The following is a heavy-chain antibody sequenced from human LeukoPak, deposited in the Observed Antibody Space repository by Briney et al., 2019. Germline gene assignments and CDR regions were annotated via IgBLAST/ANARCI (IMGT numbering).Heavy chain of an antibody. J-gene: IGHJ4*02. V-gene: IGHV3-7*01. Sequence: PGGSLRLFCAASGFTFTSSWMSWVRQAPGKGLEWVANMKQDGNEEYYVDSVKGRFTISRDNAKNSLYLQMNSLRAEDTAVYYCARGEARLDYWGQGTLVTVSS. CDR2: MKQDGNEE. CDR1: GFTFTSSW. CDR3: ARGEARLDY.